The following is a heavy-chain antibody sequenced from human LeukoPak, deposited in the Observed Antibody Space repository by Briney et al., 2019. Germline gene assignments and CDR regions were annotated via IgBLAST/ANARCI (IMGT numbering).Heavy chain of an antibody. CDR2: ISSCSSTI. CDR3: ARENRPSSGWYYYYGMDV. D-gene: IGHD6-19*01. J-gene: IGHJ6*02. CDR1: GFTFSSYS. V-gene: IGHV3-48*01. Sequence: GGSLRLSCAASGFTFSSYSMNWVRQAPGKGLEWVSYISSCSSTIYYADSVKGRFTVSRDNAKNSLYLQMNSLRAEDTAVYYCARENRPSSGWYYYYGMDVWGQGTTVTVSS.